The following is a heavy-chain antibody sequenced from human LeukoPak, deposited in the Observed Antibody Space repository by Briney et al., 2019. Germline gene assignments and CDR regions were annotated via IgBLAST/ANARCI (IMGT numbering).Heavy chain of an antibody. D-gene: IGHD6-13*01. CDR3: ARDEMYSSSQQRGLFTQTKYYYYYMDV. V-gene: IGHV3-21*01. Sequence: GESLRLSCAASGFTFSRYSMNWVRQPPGKGLEWVSSISGSSSYIYYADSVKGRFTISRDNAKNSLYLQMNSLRAEDTAVYYCARDEMYSSSQQRGLFTQTKYYYYYMDVWGKGTTVTISS. J-gene: IGHJ6*03. CDR1: GFTFSRYS. CDR2: ISGSSSYI.